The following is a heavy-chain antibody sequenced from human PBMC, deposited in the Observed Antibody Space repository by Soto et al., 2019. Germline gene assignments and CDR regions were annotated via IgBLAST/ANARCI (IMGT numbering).Heavy chain of an antibody. V-gene: IGHV4-59*01. CDR3: ARGLITILDY. D-gene: IGHD3-3*01. J-gene: IGHJ4*02. CDR2: IYYSGST. CDR1: GGSISSYY. Sequence: SETLSLTCTVSGGSISSYYWSWIRQPPGKGLEWIGYIYYSGSTNYNPSLKSRVTISVDTSKNQFSLKLSSVTAADTAVYYCARGLITILDYWGQGTLVTVSS.